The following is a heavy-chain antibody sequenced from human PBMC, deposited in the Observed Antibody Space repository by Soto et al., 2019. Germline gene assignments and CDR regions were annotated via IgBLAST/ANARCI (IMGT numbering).Heavy chain of an antibody. CDR3: AKLTTFYGMDV. J-gene: IGHJ6*02. D-gene: IGHD4-4*01. CDR2: IYYSGST. V-gene: IGHV4-39*01. Sequence: SETLSLTCTVSGGSICSSSYYWGWIRQPPGKGLEWIGSIYYSGSTYYNPSLKSRVTISVDTSKNQFSLKLSSVTAADTAVYYCAKLTTFYGMDVWGQGTTVTFSS. CDR1: GGSICSSSYY.